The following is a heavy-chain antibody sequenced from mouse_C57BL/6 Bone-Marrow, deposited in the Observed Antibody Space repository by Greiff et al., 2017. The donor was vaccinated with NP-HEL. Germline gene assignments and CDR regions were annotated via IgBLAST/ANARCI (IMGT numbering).Heavy chain of an antibody. CDR2: IDPSDSYT. J-gene: IGHJ2*01. Sequence: VQLQQPGAELVMPGASVKLSCKASGYTFTSYWMHWVKQRPGQGLEWIGEIDPSDSYTNYNQKFKGKSTLTVDKSSSTAYMQLSSLTSEDSAVYYCARGRYYGTYYCDYWGQGTTLTVSS. CDR1: GYTFTSYW. D-gene: IGHD1-1*01. CDR3: ARGRYYGTYYCDY. V-gene: IGHV1-69*01.